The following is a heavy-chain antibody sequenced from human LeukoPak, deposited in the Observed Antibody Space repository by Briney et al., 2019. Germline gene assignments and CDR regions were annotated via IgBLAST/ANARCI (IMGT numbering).Heavy chain of an antibody. CDR2: ISAYNGNT. D-gene: IGHD2-2*01. CDR3: ARAFPRYCSSTSCYAYYYGMDV. J-gene: IGHJ6*04. CDR1: RYTFTSYG. Sequence: GASVKVSCKPSRYTFTSYGISCVRQTPGQGLEWMGWISAYNGNTNYAQKLQGRVTMTTDTSTSTAYMELRSLRSDDTAVYYCARAFPRYCSSTSCYAYYYGMDVWGKGTTVTVSS. V-gene: IGHV1-18*04.